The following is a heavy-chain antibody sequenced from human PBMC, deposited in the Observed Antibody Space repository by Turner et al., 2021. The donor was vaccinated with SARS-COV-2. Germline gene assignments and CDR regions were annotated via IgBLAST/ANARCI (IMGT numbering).Heavy chain of an antibody. CDR1: GFTFSSYW. D-gene: IGHD3-22*01. CDR3: ARATDYYDSSGYYHTGAFDI. V-gene: IGHV3-74*01. CDR2: INSDGSST. Sequence: EVQLVESGGGLVHPGGSLRLSCAASGFTFSSYWMYWVRQAPGKGLVWVSRINSDGSSTSYADSVKGRFTIARENAKNSLYLQMNSLRAGDTAVYYCARATDYYDSSGYYHTGAFDIWGQGTMVTVSS. J-gene: IGHJ3*02.